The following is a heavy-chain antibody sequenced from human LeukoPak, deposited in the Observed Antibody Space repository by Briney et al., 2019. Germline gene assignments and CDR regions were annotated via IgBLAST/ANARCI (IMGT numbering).Heavy chain of an antibody. V-gene: IGHV3-53*01. D-gene: IGHD6-13*01. CDR1: GFTFNNAW. CDR2: IYSLGGT. CDR3: ARDPPGIAASGTYY. Sequence: GGSLRLSCAASGFTFNNAWMNWVRQAPGKGLEWVSLIYSLGGTSYADSVKGRFTISRDSSKNTLFLQMNSLRVEDTAVYYCARDPPGIAASGTYYWGQGTLVTVSS. J-gene: IGHJ4*02.